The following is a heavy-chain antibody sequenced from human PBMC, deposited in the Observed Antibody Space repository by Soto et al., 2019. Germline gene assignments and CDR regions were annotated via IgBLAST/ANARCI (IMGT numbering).Heavy chain of an antibody. Sequence: SLRLSCAASGFTFSSFWMTWVRQAPGKGLEWVADIKQDGSGKFYVDSVRGRFTISRDNAKNSLFLQMNSLRAEDTAVYYCARDGLLLRAFDIWGLGTLVTVSS. CDR1: GFTFSSFW. J-gene: IGHJ3*02. CDR3: ARDGLLLRAFDI. D-gene: IGHD2-15*01. V-gene: IGHV3-7*01. CDR2: IKQDGSGK.